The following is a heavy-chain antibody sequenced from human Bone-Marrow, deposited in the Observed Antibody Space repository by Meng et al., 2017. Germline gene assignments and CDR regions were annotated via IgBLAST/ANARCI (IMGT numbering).Heavy chain of an antibody. V-gene: IGHV3-30*14. Sequence: GGSLRLSCAASGLTLGTYAMHWARQAPGQGLEWVAAISFDGSDKYYSDSVRGRFTISRDNSKDTQFLQMNRMRADDTAVYYCARGRRERRQWLDYWGQGTLVTVSS. J-gene: IGHJ4*02. CDR2: ISFDGSDK. CDR1: GLTLGTYA. D-gene: IGHD6-19*01. CDR3: ARGRRERRQWLDY.